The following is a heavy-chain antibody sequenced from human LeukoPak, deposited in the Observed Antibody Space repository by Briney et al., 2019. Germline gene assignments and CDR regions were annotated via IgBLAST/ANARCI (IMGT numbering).Heavy chain of an antibody. CDR3: ARRRIVAGTDAFDI. J-gene: IGHJ3*02. CDR2: ISGYNGNT. D-gene: IGHD6-19*01. Sequence: ASVKVSCKASGYTFTNYGISWVRRAPGQGLEWMGWISGYNGNTNYAQELQGRVTMTTDTSTNTAYMELRSLRSDDTAVYYCARRRIVAGTDAFDIWGQGTMVTVSS. V-gene: IGHV1-18*01. CDR1: GYTFTNYG.